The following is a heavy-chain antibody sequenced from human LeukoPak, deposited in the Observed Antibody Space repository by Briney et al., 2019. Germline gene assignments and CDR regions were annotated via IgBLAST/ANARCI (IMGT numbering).Heavy chain of an antibody. D-gene: IGHD4-23*01. CDR2: IIPIFGTA. J-gene: IGHJ4*02. V-gene: IGHV1-69*13. Sequence: ASVKVSCKASGGTFSSYAISWVRQAPGQGLEWMGGIIPIFGTANYAQKFQGRVTITADESTSTAYMELSSLGSEDTAVYYCARGGGNLAFDYWGQGTLVTVSS. CDR3: ARGGGNLAFDY. CDR1: GGTFSSYA.